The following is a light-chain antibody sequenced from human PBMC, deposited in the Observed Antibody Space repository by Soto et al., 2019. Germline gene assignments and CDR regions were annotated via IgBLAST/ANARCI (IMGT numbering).Light chain of an antibody. Sequence: QSVLTQPASVSGSPGQSITISCTGTSSDIGGYNYVSWYQQLPGKVPKLIIYDVSNRPSGVSDRFSGSKSGNAASLTISGLQAEDEADYYCSSYTSTSTLYGFGTGTKFTVL. CDR3: SSYTSTSTLYG. V-gene: IGLV2-14*03. CDR2: DVS. J-gene: IGLJ1*01. CDR1: SSDIGGYNY.